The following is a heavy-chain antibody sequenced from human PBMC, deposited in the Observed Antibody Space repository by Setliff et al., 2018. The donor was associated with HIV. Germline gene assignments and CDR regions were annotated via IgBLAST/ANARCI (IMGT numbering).Heavy chain of an antibody. CDR1: GVSISDHC. CDR2: IYTSGST. CDR3: ARRSPGGGYYMDV. J-gene: IGHJ6*03. D-gene: IGHD3-16*01. V-gene: IGHV4-4*08. Sequence: SETLSLTCFVSGVSISDHCWGWIRQPPGKGLEWIGRIYTSGSTNYNPSLKSRVTISLDTSKNQFSLNLSSVTAADTAVYYCARRSPGGGYYMDVWGKGTTVTVSS.